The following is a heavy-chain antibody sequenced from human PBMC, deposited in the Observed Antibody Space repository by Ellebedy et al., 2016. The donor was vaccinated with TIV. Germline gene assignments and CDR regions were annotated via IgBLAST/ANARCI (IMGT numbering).Heavy chain of an antibody. Sequence: ASVKVSXKASGYTFTSYDINWVRQATGQGLEWMGWMNPNSGNTGYAQKFQGRVTMTRNTSISTAYMELSSLRSEDTAVYYCARAPFYRTNDLDYWGQGTLVTASS. V-gene: IGHV1-8*01. D-gene: IGHD1-1*01. J-gene: IGHJ4*02. CDR2: MNPNSGNT. CDR1: GYTFTSYD. CDR3: ARAPFYRTNDLDY.